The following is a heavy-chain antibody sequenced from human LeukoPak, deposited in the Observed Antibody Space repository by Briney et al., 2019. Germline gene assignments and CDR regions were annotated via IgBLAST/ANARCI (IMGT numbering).Heavy chain of an antibody. D-gene: IGHD3-22*01. Sequence: GGSLRLSCAASGFTFSTNIMNWVRQAPGKGLEWVSSISSGSNYIYYTDSVKGRFTISRDNTKNSLYLQMNSLRAEDTAVYYCARDLGGYSELDYWGQGTLVTVSS. CDR3: ARDLGGYSELDY. V-gene: IGHV3-21*04. J-gene: IGHJ4*02. CDR2: ISSGSNYI. CDR1: GFTFSTNI.